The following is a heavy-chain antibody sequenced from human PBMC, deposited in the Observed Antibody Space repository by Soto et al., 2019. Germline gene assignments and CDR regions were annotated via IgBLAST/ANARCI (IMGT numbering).Heavy chain of an antibody. CDR2: IGWNSGSI. J-gene: IGHJ3*02. CDR1: GFTFDDYA. V-gene: IGHV3-9*01. Sequence: EVQLVESGGGLVQPGRSLRLSCAASGFTFDDYAMHWVRQAPGKGLEWVSGIGWNSGSIGYADSVKGRFTISRDNAKNSLYLQMNSLRAEDTALYYWAKDNYGDYVPFGAFDIWGQGTMVTVSS. CDR3: AKDNYGDYVPFGAFDI. D-gene: IGHD4-17*01.